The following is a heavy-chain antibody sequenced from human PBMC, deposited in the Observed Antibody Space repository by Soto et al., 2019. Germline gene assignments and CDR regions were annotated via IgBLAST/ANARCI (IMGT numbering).Heavy chain of an antibody. CDR1: GVIFSGYG. CDR2: IRFDGSNI. V-gene: IGHV3-33*01. CDR3: ARVGVGDTVFFGYIDY. J-gene: IGHJ4*02. Sequence: GGSLRLSCAASGVIFSGYGMHWVRQAPGKGLEWVAVIRFDGSNIYYADSVKGRFTISRDNSKNTLYLQMNSLRAEDTAVYYCARVGVGDTVFFGYIDYSGQAALVTVSS. D-gene: IGHD1-26*01.